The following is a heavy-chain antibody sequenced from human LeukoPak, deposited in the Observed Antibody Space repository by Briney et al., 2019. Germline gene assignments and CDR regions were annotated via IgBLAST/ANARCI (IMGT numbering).Heavy chain of an antibody. CDR3: ARGAFNWFYP. V-gene: IGHV4-30-4*01. CDR2: IYYSGST. J-gene: IGHJ5*02. D-gene: IGHD3-3*02. CDR1: GGSLSSVDDD. Sequence: SETLSLTCTVSGGSLSSVDDDWGWIRQPPGKGREWIGYIYYSGSTYYNPSLKSRVTMSVDTAKNQCCLKPSYVTAGVWAVDYGARGAFNWFYPSGHGSLVTVSP.